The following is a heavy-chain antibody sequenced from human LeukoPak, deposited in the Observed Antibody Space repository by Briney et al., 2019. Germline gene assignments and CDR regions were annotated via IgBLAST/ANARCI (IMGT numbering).Heavy chain of an antibody. V-gene: IGHV1-46*01. Sequence: GASVKVSCKASGYTFPSYFMHWVRQAPGQGLEWMGIINPTGGSTTYAQKFQGRVTMTRDTSTSTAYMELSSLRSEDTAVYYCASQSGDYYFDYWGQGTLVTVSS. J-gene: IGHJ4*02. CDR2: INPTGGST. CDR3: ASQSGDYYFDY. D-gene: IGHD3-10*01. CDR1: GYTFPSYF.